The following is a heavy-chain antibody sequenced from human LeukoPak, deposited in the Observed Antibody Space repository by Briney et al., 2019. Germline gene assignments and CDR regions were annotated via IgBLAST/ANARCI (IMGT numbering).Heavy chain of an antibody. CDR1: GFTFSSYA. Sequence: GGSLRLSCAASGFTFSSYAMHWVRQAPGKGLEWVAVISYDGSNKYYADSVKGRFTISRDNSKNTLYLQMNSLRAEDTAVYYCARDAEGDTGPGKAEQWYYYGMDVWGQGTRVTVSS. CDR3: ARDAEGDTGPGKAEQWYYYGMDV. CDR2: ISYDGSNK. V-gene: IGHV3-30-3*01. J-gene: IGHJ6*02. D-gene: IGHD3-10*01.